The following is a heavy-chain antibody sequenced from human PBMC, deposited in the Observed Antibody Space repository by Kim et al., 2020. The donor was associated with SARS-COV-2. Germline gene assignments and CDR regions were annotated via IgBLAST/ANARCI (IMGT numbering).Heavy chain of an antibody. J-gene: IGHJ6*02. D-gene: IGHD3-10*01. Sequence: SETLSLTCTVSGGSISSSSYYWGWIRQPPGKGLEWIGSIYYSGSTYYNPSLKSRVTISVDTSKNQFSLKLSSVTAADTAVYYCARHLDYYGSGSYGYYYYGMDVWGQGTTVTVSS. CDR1: GGSISSSSYY. CDR3: ARHLDYYGSGSYGYYYYGMDV. CDR2: IYYSGST. V-gene: IGHV4-39*01.